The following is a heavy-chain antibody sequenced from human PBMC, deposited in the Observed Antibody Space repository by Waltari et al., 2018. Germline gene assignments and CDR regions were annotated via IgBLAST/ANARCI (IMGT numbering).Heavy chain of an antibody. Sequence: EVQLVESGGGLVQPGGSLRLSCAASGFTFSSYAMSWVRQAPGKGLEWVSASSGSGGSTYYADSVKGRFTISRDNSKNTLYLQMNSLRAEDTAVYYCAKPSLLVGAPRDDAFDIWGQGTMVTVSS. CDR3: AKPSLLVGAPRDDAFDI. J-gene: IGHJ3*02. CDR2: SSGSGGST. D-gene: IGHD1-26*01. CDR1: GFTFSSYA. V-gene: IGHV3-23*04.